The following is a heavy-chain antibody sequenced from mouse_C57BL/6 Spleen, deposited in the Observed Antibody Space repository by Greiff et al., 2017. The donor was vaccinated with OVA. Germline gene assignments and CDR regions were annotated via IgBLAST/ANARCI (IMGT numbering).Heavy chain of an antibody. J-gene: IGHJ1*03. D-gene: IGHD4-1*01. Sequence: QVQLQQSGAELVKPGASVKLSCKASGYTFTSYWMHWVKQRPGRGLEWIGRIDPNSGGTKYNEKFKRKATLTVDKPSRTAYMQLRSLTSEDSAVSDGGRGGNWDGYCEGGGTGTTVTVSA. CDR1: GYTFTSYW. CDR3: GRGGNWDGYCEG. V-gene: IGHV1-72*01. CDR2: IDPNSGGT.